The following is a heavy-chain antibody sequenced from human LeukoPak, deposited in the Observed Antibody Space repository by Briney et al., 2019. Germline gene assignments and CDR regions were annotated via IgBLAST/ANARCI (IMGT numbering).Heavy chain of an antibody. CDR1: GFTFSSYA. Sequence: GRSLRLSCAASGFTFSSYAMHWVRQAPGKGLEWVAVISYDGSNKYYADSVKGRFTITRDNSKNTLYLQMNSLRAEDTAVYYCARDRGDYGDYAPFDLWGRGTLVTVSS. D-gene: IGHD4-17*01. V-gene: IGHV3-30*04. CDR2: ISYDGSNK. CDR3: ARDRGDYGDYAPFDL. J-gene: IGHJ2*01.